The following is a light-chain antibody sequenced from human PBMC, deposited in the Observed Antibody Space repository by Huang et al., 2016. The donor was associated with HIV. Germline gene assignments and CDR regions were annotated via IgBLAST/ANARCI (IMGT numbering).Light chain of an antibody. CDR1: QSVHSY. V-gene: IGKV3-11*01. CDR2: DAS. CDR3: QQRSAWPLT. Sequence: EIVLTQSPATLSLSPGERATLSCRAGQSVHSYLAWYQQKPGQAPRLLIYDASNRATAIPARFSGSGSGTDFTLTISNLQSEDFAVYYCQQRSAWPLTFGGGTKVEI. J-gene: IGKJ4*01.